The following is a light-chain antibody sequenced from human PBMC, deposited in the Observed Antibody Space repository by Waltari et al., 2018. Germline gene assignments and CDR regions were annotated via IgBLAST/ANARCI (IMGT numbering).Light chain of an antibody. J-gene: IGLJ1*01. CDR2: EFS. V-gene: IGLV2-8*01. Sequence: QSALTQPPSASGSPGQSVTISCTGTSSDVGGYNYVSWYQQHPGKVPKLMIYEFSKRPPGVPDRFSGSRSGNTASLTGSGLQAEDEADYYCASYAGSRYVFGTGTKVTVL. CDR3: ASYAGSRYV. CDR1: SSDVGGYNY.